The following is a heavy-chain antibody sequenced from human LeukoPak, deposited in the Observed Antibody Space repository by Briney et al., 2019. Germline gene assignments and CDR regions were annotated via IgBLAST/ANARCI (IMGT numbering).Heavy chain of an antibody. Sequence: QPGGSLRLSCAASGFNVRSYYMNWVRQAPGKGLEWVSVIYSGGDIYYADSVQGRFTISRDSSKNTVSLQMSSLRAEDTAVYYCARGSLNGWYGFEYWGLGTLVTVSS. D-gene: IGHD6-19*01. CDR1: GFNVRSYY. CDR2: IYSGGDI. CDR3: ARGSLNGWYGFEY. V-gene: IGHV3-53*01. J-gene: IGHJ4*02.